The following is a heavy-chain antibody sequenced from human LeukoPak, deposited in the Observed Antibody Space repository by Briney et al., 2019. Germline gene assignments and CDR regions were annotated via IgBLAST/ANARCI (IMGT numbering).Heavy chain of an antibody. CDR3: ARDDVLTPFDP. CDR2: MAPNDGKT. J-gene: IGHJ5*02. Sequence: ASVKVSCKASGHTFTSYAISWVRQATGQGLEWMGWMAPNDGKTDFAQKFQGRVTMTGDTSVSTAYMELSNLTSDDTAVYYCARDDVLTPFDPWGQGTLVIVSS. D-gene: IGHD3-9*01. CDR1: GHTFTSYA. V-gene: IGHV1-8*01.